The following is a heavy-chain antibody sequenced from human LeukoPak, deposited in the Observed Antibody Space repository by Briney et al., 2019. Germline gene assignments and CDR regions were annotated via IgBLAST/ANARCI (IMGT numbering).Heavy chain of an antibody. Sequence: GGSLRLSCAASGFTFSSYAMHWVRQAPGKGLEWVAVISYDGGNKYYADSVKGRFTISRDNSKNTLYLQMNSLRAEDTAVYYCARDEWGTVPRGYEEYFDYWGQGTLVTVSS. V-gene: IGHV3-30-3*01. D-gene: IGHD5-18*01. CDR3: ARDEWGTVPRGYEEYFDY. CDR2: ISYDGGNK. CDR1: GFTFSSYA. J-gene: IGHJ4*02.